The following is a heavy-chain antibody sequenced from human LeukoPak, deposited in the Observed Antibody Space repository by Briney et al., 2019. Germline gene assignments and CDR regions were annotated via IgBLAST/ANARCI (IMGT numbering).Heavy chain of an antibody. CDR3: ARGPPIQSLTVVRPLGGYFDL. V-gene: IGHV4-39*07. D-gene: IGHD4-23*01. CDR2: IYYSGST. J-gene: IGHJ2*01. Sequence: SETLSLTCTVSGGSISSSTYYYWGWIRQPPGKGLEWIGSIYYSGSTDYNPSLKSRVTISVDTSKNQFSLKLSSVTAADTAVYYCARGPPIQSLTVVRPLGGYFDLWGRGTLVTVSS. CDR1: GGSISSSTYYY.